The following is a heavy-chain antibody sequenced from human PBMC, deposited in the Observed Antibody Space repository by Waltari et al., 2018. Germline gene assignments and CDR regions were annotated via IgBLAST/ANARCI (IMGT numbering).Heavy chain of an antibody. V-gene: IGHV1-69*13. J-gene: IGHJ6*02. CDR2: IIPIFGTA. CDR3: ARPHTVIGGNVHYGMDV. Sequence: QVQLVQSGAEVKKPGSSVKVSCKASGGTFSSYAISWVRQAPGQGLEWMGGIIPIFGTANYAQKFQGRVTITADESTSTAYMELSSLRSEDTAVYYCARPHTVIGGNVHYGMDVWGQGTTVTVSS. D-gene: IGHD3-16*01. CDR1: GGTFSSYA.